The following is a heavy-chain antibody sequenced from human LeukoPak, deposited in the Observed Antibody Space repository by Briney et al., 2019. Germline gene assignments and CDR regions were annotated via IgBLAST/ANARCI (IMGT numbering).Heavy chain of an antibody. CDR1: GGSFSGYY. V-gene: IGHV4-34*01. CDR3: ARGSWPYGSGSYLTY. Sequence: SETLSLTCAVYGGSFSGYYWSWLRQPPGKGLEWLGEINHSGSTNYNPSLKSRVTISVDTSKNQFSLKLSSVTAADTAVYYCARGSWPYGSGSYLTYWGQGTLVTVSS. D-gene: IGHD3-10*01. J-gene: IGHJ4*02. CDR2: INHSGST.